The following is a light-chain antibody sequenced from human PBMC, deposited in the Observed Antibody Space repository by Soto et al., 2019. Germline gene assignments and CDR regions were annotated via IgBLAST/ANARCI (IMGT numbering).Light chain of an antibody. J-gene: IGKJ2*01. CDR1: QSGSSN. CDR2: GAS. V-gene: IGKV3-15*01. CDR3: QQSNDWPRT. Sequence: EIVMTQSPATLSVSPGERATLSCRASQSGSSNLAWYQQKPGQAPRLLISGASTRATGIPARFSGSGSGTEFPLTISSLQSEDFAVYCCQQSNDWPRTFGQGTKLEIK.